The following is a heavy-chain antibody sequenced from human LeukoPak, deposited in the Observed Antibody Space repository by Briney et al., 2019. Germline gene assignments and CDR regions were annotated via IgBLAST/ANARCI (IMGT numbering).Heavy chain of an antibody. D-gene: IGHD5-12*01. J-gene: IGHJ4*02. CDR1: GGSISSSYY. V-gene: IGHV4-61*02. CDR3: ARHRGYGGYYFDY. CDR2: IYTSGST. Sequence: PSGTLSLTCAVSGGSISSSYYWSWIRQPAGKGLEWIGRIYTSGSTNYNPSLKSRVTISVDTSKNQFSLKLSSVTAADTAVYYCARHRGYGGYYFDYWGQGTLVTVSS.